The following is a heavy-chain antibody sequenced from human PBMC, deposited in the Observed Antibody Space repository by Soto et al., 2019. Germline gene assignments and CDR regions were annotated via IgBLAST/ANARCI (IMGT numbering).Heavy chain of an antibody. CDR1: GFTFSNAW. J-gene: IGHJ4*02. CDR2: IKSKVDGGTT. V-gene: IGHV3-15*07. CDR3: TTDLPGRLDDY. Sequence: EEQLVESGGGLVKSGGSLRLSCAASGFTFSNAWMNWVRQAPGKGLEWVGRIKSKVDGGTTDYAAPVKGRFTILRDDSMNTLYLQMNSLKIEDTAVYYCTTDLPGRLDDYWGQGTLVIVSS.